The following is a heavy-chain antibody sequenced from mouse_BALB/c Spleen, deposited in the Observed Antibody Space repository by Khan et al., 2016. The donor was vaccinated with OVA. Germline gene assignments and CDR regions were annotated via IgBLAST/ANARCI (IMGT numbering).Heavy chain of an antibody. CDR1: GFTFSTYG. CDR2: VSTGGSYT. V-gene: IGHV5-6*01. Sequence: EVQLQESGGDLVKPGGSLKLSCAASGFTFSTYGMSWVRQTPDKRLEWVATVSTGGSYTYYADSVKGRFTISRDNAKNTLYLQMSGPKSEDTAIFYCTRLAYYYDSEGFAYWGQGTLVTVSA. CDR3: TRLAYYYDSEGFAY. D-gene: IGHD1-1*01. J-gene: IGHJ3*01.